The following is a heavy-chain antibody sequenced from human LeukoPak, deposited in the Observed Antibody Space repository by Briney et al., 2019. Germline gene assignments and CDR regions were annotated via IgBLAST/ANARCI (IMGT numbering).Heavy chain of an antibody. CDR2: ISDDGSKR. V-gene: IGHV3-30*04. D-gene: IGHD3-3*01. CDR1: GFTFRDSA. J-gene: IGHJ5*02. CDR3: ARESGFMMVGEINADNWFDP. Sequence: PGRSLRLSCSGAGFTFRDSAFHWVRQASGKGLEWVAVISDDGSKRFYADSVKGRFTISRDNSRDTLYLHMQTLRPEDSAVYYCARESGFMMVGEINADNWFDPWGQGTPVTVSS.